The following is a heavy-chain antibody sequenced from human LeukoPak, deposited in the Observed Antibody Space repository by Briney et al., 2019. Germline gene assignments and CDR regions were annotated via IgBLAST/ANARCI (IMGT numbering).Heavy chain of an antibody. Sequence: SQTLSLTCGVSGASVTDSGCSWTWIRQPPGKGLEWIGSVYHSGSTSYNPSLRGRVTVSLDKSKNHFSLKLTSMTDSDTAIYYCARVQWLGNLDYWGQGTLATVSS. D-gene: IGHD6-19*01. V-gene: IGHV4-30-2*01. CDR3: ARVQWLGNLDY. CDR1: GASVTDSGCS. J-gene: IGHJ4*02. CDR2: VYHSGST.